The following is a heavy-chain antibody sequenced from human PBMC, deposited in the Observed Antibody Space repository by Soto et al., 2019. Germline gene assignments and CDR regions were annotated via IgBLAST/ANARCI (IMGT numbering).Heavy chain of an antibody. Sequence: KPSETLSLTCSVSGYSVTSSDYYWAWIRQPPGKGLEWIGSMFYSGLTYYNPPLKRRVTLSVDTSLNQFSVRLNSVTAADTPVDYCAPLSASLSRPYGRHGWG. V-gene: IGHV4-39*01. CDR2: MFYSGLT. J-gene: IGHJ6*02. CDR3: APLSASLSRPYGRHG. D-gene: IGHD6-6*01. CDR1: GYSVTSSDYY.